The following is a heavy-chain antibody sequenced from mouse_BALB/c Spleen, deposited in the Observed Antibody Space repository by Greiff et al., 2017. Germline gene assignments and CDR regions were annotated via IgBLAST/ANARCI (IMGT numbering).Heavy chain of an antibody. J-gene: IGHJ1*01. D-gene: IGHD1-1*01. Sequence: DVKLVESGGGLVKPGGSLKLSCAASGFTFSDYYMYWVRQTPEKRLEWVATISDGGSYTYYPDSVKGRFTISRDNAKNNLYLQMSSLKSEDTAMYYCARDYYGRDWYFDVWGAGTTVTVSS. CDR3: ARDYYGRDWYFDV. CDR1: GFTFSDYY. V-gene: IGHV5-4*02. CDR2: ISDGGSYT.